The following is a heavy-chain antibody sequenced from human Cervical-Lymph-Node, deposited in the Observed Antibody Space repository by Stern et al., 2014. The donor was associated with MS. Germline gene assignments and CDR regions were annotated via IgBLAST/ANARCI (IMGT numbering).Heavy chain of an antibody. D-gene: IGHD6-13*01. Sequence: VQLEESGAEVTKPGSSVKVSCKVSGGSFSKFPSSWVRQAPGQGLEWMVGIFPVFGTPTYAQEFRGRVTITADVSTSTVYMELSSLRSDDTAVYYCALSSETSDRWYSLGYDLWGQGTLVTVSS. CDR3: ALSSETSDRWYSLGYDL. CDR1: GGSFSKFP. V-gene: IGHV1-69*01. CDR2: IFPVFGTP. J-gene: IGHJ5*02.